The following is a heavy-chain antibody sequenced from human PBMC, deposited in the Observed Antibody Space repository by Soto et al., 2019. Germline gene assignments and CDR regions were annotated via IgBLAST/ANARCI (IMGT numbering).Heavy chain of an antibody. CDR1: EFIFSNYW. J-gene: IGHJ4*02. Sequence: PGGSLRLSCAASEFIFSNYWMHWVRQAPGKGLVWVSRINPDGFNTIYADSVKGRFTISRDNAKNTLYLQMNSLRAEDTAVYYCVRDLTDGYVDFDSWGQGTPVTVSS. V-gene: IGHV3-74*01. CDR2: INPDGFNT. D-gene: IGHD5-12*01. CDR3: VRDLTDGYVDFDS.